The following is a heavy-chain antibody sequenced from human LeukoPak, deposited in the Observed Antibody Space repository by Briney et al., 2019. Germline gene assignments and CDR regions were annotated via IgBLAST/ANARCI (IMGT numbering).Heavy chain of an antibody. CDR1: GGTFTSYA. J-gene: IGHJ4*02. CDR2: ISAYNGNT. V-gene: IGHV1-18*01. D-gene: IGHD1-14*01. Sequence: ASVKVSCKASGGTFTSYAMNWVRQAPGQGLEWMGWISAYNGNTNYAQKLQGRVTMTTDTSTSTAYMELRSLRSDDTAVYYCARGPSHHIDYWGQGTLVTVSS. CDR3: ARGPSHHIDY.